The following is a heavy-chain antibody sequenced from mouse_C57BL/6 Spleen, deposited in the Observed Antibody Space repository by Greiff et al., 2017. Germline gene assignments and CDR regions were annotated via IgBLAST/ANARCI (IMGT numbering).Heavy chain of an antibody. Sequence: QVQLQQSGAELARPGASVKLSCKASGYTFTSYGISWVKQRTGQGLEWIGEIYPRSGTTYYNEKFKGKATLTADKSSSTAYMELRSLTSEDSAVYFCARFYDYEYYGRSYRTKYYFDSWGQGTTLTVSS. CDR3: ARFYDYEYYGRSYRTKYYFDS. CDR2: IYPRSGTT. CDR1: GYTFTSYG. J-gene: IGHJ2*01. D-gene: IGHD1-1*01. V-gene: IGHV1-81*01.